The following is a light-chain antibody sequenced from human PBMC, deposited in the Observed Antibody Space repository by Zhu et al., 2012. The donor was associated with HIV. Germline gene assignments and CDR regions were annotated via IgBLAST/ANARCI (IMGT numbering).Light chain of an antibody. V-gene: IGKV3-20*01. CDR1: QSVGSRF. Sequence: EIVLTQSPGTLSLSPGERVTLSCRASQSVGSRFLAWYQQKPGQALRLLIYDVFNTATGVPDRFRGSGSGTDFTLTISSLESEDSAVYFCQQYGSSPMTFGQGTKVEIK. J-gene: IGKJ1*01. CDR3: QQYGSSPMT. CDR2: DVF.